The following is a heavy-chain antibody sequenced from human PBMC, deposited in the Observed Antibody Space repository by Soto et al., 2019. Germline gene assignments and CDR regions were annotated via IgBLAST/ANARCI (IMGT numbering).Heavy chain of an antibody. CDR1: GGSISSYY. D-gene: IGHD4-17*01. CDR2: IYYSGST. J-gene: IGHJ4*02. V-gene: IGHV4-59*08. Sequence: SETLSLTCTVSGGSISSYYWSWIRQPPGKGLEWIGYIYYSGSTNYNPSLKSRVTISVDTSKNQFSLKLSSVTAADTAVYYCARHDYGDYLYDYWGQGTLVTV. CDR3: ARHDYGDYLYDY.